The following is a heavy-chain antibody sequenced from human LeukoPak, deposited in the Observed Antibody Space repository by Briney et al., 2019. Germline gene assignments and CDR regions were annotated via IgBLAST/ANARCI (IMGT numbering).Heavy chain of an antibody. CDR1: GYTFTSYD. J-gene: IGHJ3*02. Sequence: ASVKVSCKASGYTFTSYDINWVRQATGQGLEWMGWMNPNSGNTGYAQKFQGRVTITRNTSISTAYMELSSLRSEDTAVYYCARDKRAVSDAFDIWGQGTMVTVSS. V-gene: IGHV1-8*03. CDR2: MNPNSGNT. CDR3: ARDKRAVSDAFDI.